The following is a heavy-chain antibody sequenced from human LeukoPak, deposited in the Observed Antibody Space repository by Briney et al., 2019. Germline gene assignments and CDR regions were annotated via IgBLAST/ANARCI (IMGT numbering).Heavy chain of an antibody. V-gene: IGHV3-11*01. J-gene: IGHJ3*02. CDR3: ARGVAYCGGDCYRAFDI. CDR2: IGGSGSTI. CDR1: GFTFSDYY. D-gene: IGHD2-21*02. Sequence: GGSLRLSCAASGFTFSDYYMNWIRQAPGKGLEWVSYIGGSGSTIYSADSVKGRFTISRDNAKNSLYLQMNSPRAEDTAVYYCARGVAYCGGDCYRAFDIWGQGTMVTVSS.